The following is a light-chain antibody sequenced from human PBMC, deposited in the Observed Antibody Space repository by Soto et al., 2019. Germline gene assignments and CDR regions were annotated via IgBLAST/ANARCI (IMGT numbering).Light chain of an antibody. CDR1: RSDVGGYNY. V-gene: IGLV2-11*01. CDR3: CSYAGSSLVV. J-gene: IGLJ3*02. Sequence: QSALTQPRSVSGSPGQSVTISCTGTRSDVGGYNYVSWYQQHPGKAPKLMIYDVSKRPSGVPDRFSGSKSDNTASLTISGLQAEDEADYYCCSYAGSSLVVSGGGTKLTVL. CDR2: DVS.